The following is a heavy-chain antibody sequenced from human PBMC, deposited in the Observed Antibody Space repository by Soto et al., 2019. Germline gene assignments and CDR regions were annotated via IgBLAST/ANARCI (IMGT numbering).Heavy chain of an antibody. V-gene: IGHV3-21*01. J-gene: IGHJ5*02. Sequence: PGGSLRLSCAASGFTFSSYSMNWVRQAPGKGLEWVSSISSSSSYIYYADSVKGRFTISRDNAKNSLYLQMNSLRAEDTAVYYCARDSLRNPQFPRFDPWGQGTLVTVSS. CDR3: ARDSLRNPQFPRFDP. CDR2: ISSSSSYI. CDR1: GFTFSSYS. D-gene: IGHD4-17*01.